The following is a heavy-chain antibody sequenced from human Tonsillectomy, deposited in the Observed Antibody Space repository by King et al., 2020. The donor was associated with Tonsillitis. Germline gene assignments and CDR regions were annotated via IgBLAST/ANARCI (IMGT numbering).Heavy chain of an antibody. J-gene: IGHJ4*02. Sequence: VQLVESGGGLVKPGGSLRLSCTASRFTFSNYNMNWVRQAPGKGLEWVSSISTSSSYLYYADSVKGRFTISRDNTKNSLYLQMNSLRAEDTAVYYCARGDYDFDYGGQGTLVTVSS. CDR3: ARGDYDFDY. CDR1: RFTFSNYN. V-gene: IGHV3-21*01. CDR2: ISTSSSYL. D-gene: IGHD4-17*01.